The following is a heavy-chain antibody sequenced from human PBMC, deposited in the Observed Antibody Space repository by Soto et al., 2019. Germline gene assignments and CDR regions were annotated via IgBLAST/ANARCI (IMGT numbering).Heavy chain of an antibody. CDR3: AKDRIAGGLYCGMDV. Sequence: QVQLVESGGGVVQPGRSLRLSCAASGFTFSSYGMHWVRQAPGKGLEWVAVISYDGSNKYYADSVKGRFTISRDNSKNTLYLQMNSLRAEDTAVYYSAKDRIAGGLYCGMDVWGQGTTVTVSS. CDR2: ISYDGSNK. V-gene: IGHV3-30*18. CDR1: GFTFSSYG. J-gene: IGHJ6*02. D-gene: IGHD6-13*01.